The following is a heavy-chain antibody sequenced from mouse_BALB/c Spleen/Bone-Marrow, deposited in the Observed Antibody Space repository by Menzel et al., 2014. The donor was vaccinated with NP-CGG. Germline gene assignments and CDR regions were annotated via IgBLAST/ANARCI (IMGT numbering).Heavy chain of an antibody. Sequence: VQLQQSGPELVKPGASVKMSCKASGYTFTSYVMHWVKQKPGQGLEWIGYINPYNDGTKYNEKFKGMATLTSDRSSSTAYMELSSLTSEDSAVYYCAKGGTNGSYFDYWGQGTTLTVSA. CDR3: AKGGTNGSYFDY. V-gene: IGHV1-14*01. J-gene: IGHJ2*01. D-gene: IGHD3-3*01. CDR1: GYTFTSYV. CDR2: INPYNDGT.